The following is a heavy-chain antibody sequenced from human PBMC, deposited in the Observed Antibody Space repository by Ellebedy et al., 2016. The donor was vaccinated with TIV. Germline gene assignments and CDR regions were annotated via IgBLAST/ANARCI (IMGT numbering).Heavy chain of an antibody. Sequence: AASVKVSCKASGYTFTSYDINWVRQATGQGLEWMGWMNPNSGNTGYAQKFQGRVTMTRNTSTSTAYMELSSLRSEDTAVYYCARDRDSSSWYFGGYYYYGMDVWGQGTTVTVSS. J-gene: IGHJ6*02. CDR3: ARDRDSSSWYFGGYYYYGMDV. CDR1: GYTFTSYD. V-gene: IGHV1-8*01. CDR2: MNPNSGNT. D-gene: IGHD6-13*01.